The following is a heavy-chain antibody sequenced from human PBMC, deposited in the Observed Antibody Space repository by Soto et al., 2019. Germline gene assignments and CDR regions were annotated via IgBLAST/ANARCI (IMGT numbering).Heavy chain of an antibody. J-gene: IGHJ3*02. V-gene: IGHV1-3*01. Sequence: QVRLVQSGAEVKKPGASVKVSCKASGYTFTSYAMHWVRQAPGQRLEWMGWINAGNGNTKYSQKFQGRVTITRDTSASTAYMELSSLRSEDTAVYYCARGDIVVVVAEITDAFDIWGQGTMVTVSS. CDR1: GYTFTSYA. CDR3: ARGDIVVVVAEITDAFDI. CDR2: INAGNGNT. D-gene: IGHD2-15*01.